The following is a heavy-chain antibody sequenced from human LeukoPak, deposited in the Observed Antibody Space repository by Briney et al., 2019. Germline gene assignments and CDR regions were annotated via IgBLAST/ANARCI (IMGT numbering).Heavy chain of an antibody. J-gene: IGHJ5*02. CDR2: IYYSGST. CDR3: ARDFGPNGSGSPIVFDP. V-gene: IGHV4-34*01. CDR1: GGSFSGYY. D-gene: IGHD3-10*01. Sequence: SETLSLTCAVYGGSFSGYYWSWIRQPPGKGLEWIGSIYYSGSTYYNPSLKSRVTISVDTSKNQFSLKLSSVTAADTAVYYCARDFGPNGSGSPIVFDPWGQGTLVTVSS.